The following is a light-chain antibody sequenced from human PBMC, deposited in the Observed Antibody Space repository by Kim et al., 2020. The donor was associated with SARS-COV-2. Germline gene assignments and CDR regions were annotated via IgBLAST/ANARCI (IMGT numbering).Light chain of an antibody. J-gene: IGLJ7*01. CDR3: SSYTSSSTAV. CDR1: SSDVGGYNY. V-gene: IGLV2-14*04. CDR2: DVS. Sequence: GQSLTISCTGTSSDVGGYNYVSWYQQHPGKAPKLMIYDVSKRPSGVSNRFSGSKSGNTASLTISGLQAEDEADYYCSSYTSSSTAVFGGGTQLTVL.